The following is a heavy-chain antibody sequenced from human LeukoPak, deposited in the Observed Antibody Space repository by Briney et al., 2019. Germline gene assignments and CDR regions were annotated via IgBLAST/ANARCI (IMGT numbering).Heavy chain of an antibody. J-gene: IGHJ4*02. CDR2: INHSGDT. CDR1: GGSFSNYY. CDR3: GRGMTRWLQFRPLDY. D-gene: IGHD5-24*01. Sequence: SETLSLTCAVSGGSFSNYYWSCIRQSPEKGLEWIGEINHSGDTNYNPSLKSRVSISVDASQNQFSLTMTSVTAADTAVYYCGRGMTRWLQFRPLDYWGQGTLVTVSS. V-gene: IGHV4-34*01.